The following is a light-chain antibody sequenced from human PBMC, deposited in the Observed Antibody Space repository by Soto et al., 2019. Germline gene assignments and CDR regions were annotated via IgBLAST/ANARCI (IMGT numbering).Light chain of an antibody. CDR3: QQYGGSPRT. Sequence: VLTQFPDTLSVSAGDSATLSCRASQSVSSSSLAWYQQKRGQAPRLLIHGASSRATGIPERFSGSGSGTDFTLTISTLEPEDFAVYYCQQYGGSPRTVGQGTKVDI. J-gene: IGKJ1*01. V-gene: IGKV3-20*01. CDR2: GAS. CDR1: QSVSSSS.